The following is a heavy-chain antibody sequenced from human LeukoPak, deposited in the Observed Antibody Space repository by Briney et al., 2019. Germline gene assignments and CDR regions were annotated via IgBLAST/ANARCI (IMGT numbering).Heavy chain of an antibody. D-gene: IGHD5-18*01. Sequence: GGSLRLSCAASGFTFSSYAMSWVRQAPGKELEWVSGISGSGGTYYADSVKGRFTISRDNSKNTLYLQMNSLRVEDTAVYYCAKDRVGTAMVVGDFDYWGQGTLVTVSS. J-gene: IGHJ4*02. CDR2: ISGSGGT. CDR3: AKDRVGTAMVVGDFDY. V-gene: IGHV3-23*01. CDR1: GFTFSSYA.